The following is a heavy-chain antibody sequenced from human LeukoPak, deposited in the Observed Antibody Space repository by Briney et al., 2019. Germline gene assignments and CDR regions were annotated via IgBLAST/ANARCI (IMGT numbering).Heavy chain of an antibody. J-gene: IGHJ4*02. CDR1: GFTFSSYW. CDR2: IKQDGSEK. V-gene: IGHV3-7*03. Sequence: GGSLRLSCAASGFTFSSYWMSWVRQAPGKGQEWVANIKQDGSEKYYVDSVKGRFTISRDNAKNSLYLQMNSLRAEDTALYYCAREGELGGYCSSTSCYTFDYWGQGTLVTVSS. CDR3: AREGELGGYCSSTSCYTFDY. D-gene: IGHD2-2*02.